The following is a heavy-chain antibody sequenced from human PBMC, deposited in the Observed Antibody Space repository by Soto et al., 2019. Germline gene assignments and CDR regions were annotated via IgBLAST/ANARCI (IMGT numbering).Heavy chain of an antibody. V-gene: IGHV5-51*01. CDR2: IYPGDSDT. CDR1: GYSFTSYW. J-gene: IGHJ4*02. D-gene: IGHD6-19*01. CDR3: ARLFDSSGWYGY. Sequence: GESLKISCKGSGYSFTSYWIGWVRQMPGKGLERMGIIYPGDSDTRYSPSFQGQVTISADKSITTTYLQWSSLKASDTAIYYCARLFDSSGWYGYWRQGTLVTVSS.